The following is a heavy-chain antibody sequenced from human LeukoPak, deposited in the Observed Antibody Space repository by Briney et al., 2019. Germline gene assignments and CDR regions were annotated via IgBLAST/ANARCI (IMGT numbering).Heavy chain of an antibody. CDR3: ARESYSSGWSYYFDY. V-gene: IGHV3-21*01. CDR2: ISSSSSYI. J-gene: IGHJ4*02. D-gene: IGHD6-19*01. Sequence: PGGSLRLSCAASGFTFSSYSMNWVRQAPGKGLEWVSSISSSSSYIYYADSVKGRFPISRDNAKNSLYLQMNSLRAEDTAVYYCARESYSSGWSYYFDYWGQGTLVTVSS. CDR1: GFTFSSYS.